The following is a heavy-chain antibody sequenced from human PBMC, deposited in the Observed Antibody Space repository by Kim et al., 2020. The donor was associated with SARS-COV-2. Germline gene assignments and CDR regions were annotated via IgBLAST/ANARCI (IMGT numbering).Heavy chain of an antibody. CDR2: IATYDGDT. D-gene: IGHD5-18*01. CDR3: AREGAGFWPGYTPPSPLDY. Sequence: ASVKVSCKTSGYTFNMFRVSWVRQAPGQGLEWVGWIATYDGDTEYAQSFQGRVTMTTDTSTSTAYMELRNLRSDDTAVYYCAREGAGFWPGYTPPSPLDYWGQGSLVTVSS. CDR1: GYTFNMFR. V-gene: IGHV1-18*01. J-gene: IGHJ4*02.